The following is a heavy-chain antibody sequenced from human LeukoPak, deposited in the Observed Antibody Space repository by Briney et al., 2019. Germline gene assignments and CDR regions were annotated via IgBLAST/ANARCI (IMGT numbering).Heavy chain of an antibody. CDR1: GYTFTGYY. CDR2: INPNSGGT. CDR3: ARGFVASGGSFRVAFDI. J-gene: IGHJ3*02. Sequence: ASVKVSCKASGYTFTGYYMHWVRQAPGQGLEWMGWINPNSGGTNYAQKFRGWVTMTRDTSISTAYMELSRLRSDDTAVYYCARGFVASGGSFRVAFDIWGQGTMVTVSS. D-gene: IGHD2-15*01. V-gene: IGHV1-2*04.